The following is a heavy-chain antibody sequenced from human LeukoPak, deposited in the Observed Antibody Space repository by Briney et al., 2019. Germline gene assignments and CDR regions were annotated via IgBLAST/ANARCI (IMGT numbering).Heavy chain of an antibody. CDR1: GFTFSDYA. D-gene: IGHD3-10*01. V-gene: IGHV3-23*01. Sequence: PGGSLRLSCAASGFTFSDYAVSWVRQTPGKGLEWVSALSGSSDYTFYADCVKGRFTISRDNSKNKLYLHMNSLRAEDTAVYYCAKRRNALSGSYYSWIFDCWGQGTLVTVFS. J-gene: IGHJ4*02. CDR3: AKRRNALSGSYYSWIFDC. CDR2: LSGSSDYT.